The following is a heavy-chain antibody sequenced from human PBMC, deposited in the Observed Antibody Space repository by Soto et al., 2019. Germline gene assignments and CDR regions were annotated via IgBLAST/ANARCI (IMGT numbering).Heavy chain of an antibody. D-gene: IGHD3-16*02. Sequence: GESLKISCKGSGYSFALYWIGWVRQMPGKDLEWMGIICPSDSDVRYSPSFQGQVTMSADKSISNVYLQWNSLKASDTAMYYCARIIADWYFDLWGRGTLVTVSS. V-gene: IGHV5-51*03. CDR1: GYSFALYW. J-gene: IGHJ2*01. CDR2: ICPSDSDV. CDR3: ARIIADWYFDL.